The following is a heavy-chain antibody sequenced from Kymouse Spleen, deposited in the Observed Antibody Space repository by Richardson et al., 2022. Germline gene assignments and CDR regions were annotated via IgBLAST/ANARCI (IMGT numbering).Heavy chain of an antibody. Sequence: QVQLVESGGGVVQPGRSLRLSCAASGFTFSSYGMHWVRQAPGKGLEWVAVISYDGSNKYYADSVKGRFTISRDNSKNTLYLQMNSLRAEDTAVYYCAKESRGAGTIYYYYYYGMDVWGQGTTVTVSS. D-gene: IGHD1-7*01. CDR2: ISYDGSNK. CDR3: AKESRGAGTIYYYYYYGMDV. CDR1: GFTFSSYG. V-gene: IGHV3-30*18. J-gene: IGHJ6*02.